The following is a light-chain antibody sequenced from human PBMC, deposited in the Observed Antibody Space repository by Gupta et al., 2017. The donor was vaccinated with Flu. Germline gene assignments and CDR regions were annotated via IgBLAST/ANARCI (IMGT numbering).Light chain of an antibody. V-gene: IGKV2-40*01. CDR2: SPS. J-gene: IGKJ4*01. CDR1: ESCSVSDGVNNY. Sequence: CKVSESCSVSDGVNNYVDWFVQKPGKAPKLLIYSPSCLETGVPARFSGSGSGTVFTLHISRVEAEDFGTYFCMQHLEFPLTFGGGTELEIK. CDR3: MQHLEFPLT.